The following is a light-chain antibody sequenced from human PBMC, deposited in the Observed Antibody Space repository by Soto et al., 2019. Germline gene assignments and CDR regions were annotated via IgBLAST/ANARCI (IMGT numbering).Light chain of an antibody. CDR3: QQYNNWPIT. CDR1: QSVSSH. CDR2: GAS. J-gene: IGKJ5*01. Sequence: IVITESLPTLCVSPGQTATLSHRASQSVSSHLAWYQQKPGQAPRLLIYGASTRATGIPARFSGSGSGTEFTLTISSLQSEDFAVYYCQQYNNWPITFGQGTRLEIK. V-gene: IGKV3-15*01.